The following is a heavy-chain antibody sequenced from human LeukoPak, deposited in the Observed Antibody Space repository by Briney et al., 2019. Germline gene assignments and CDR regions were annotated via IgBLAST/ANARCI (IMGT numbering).Heavy chain of an antibody. V-gene: IGHV3-48*01. D-gene: IGHD3-3*01. CDR1: GFTFGYYS. CDR3: AGSTVWSGIFQY. CDR2: IDSSSATT. J-gene: IGHJ1*01. Sequence: GGSLRLSCAASGFTFGYYSMTWVRQAPGKGLEWVSYIDSSSATTYYAGSVKGRFIISRDNAKNSRFLQINGLRAGATAVYYGAGSTVWSGIFQYWGQGPLVTVSS.